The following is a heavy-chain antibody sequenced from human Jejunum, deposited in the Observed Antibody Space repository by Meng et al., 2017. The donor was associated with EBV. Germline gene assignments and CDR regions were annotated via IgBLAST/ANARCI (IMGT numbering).Heavy chain of an antibody. CDR1: GFTFGDYA. D-gene: IGHD1-14*01. V-gene: IGHV3-30*04. J-gene: IGHJ4*02. CDR3: AKERRGFYAEH. Sequence: QWKRGESGGGVVQPGRSLRLSCAASGFTFGDYAMHCVRQAPGKGLEWVALVSYGGSDKLYADSVKGRFTIYRDNSDNTLFLQMNSLKPEDTAVYYCAKERRGFYAEHWGQGTLVTVSS. CDR2: VSYGGSDK.